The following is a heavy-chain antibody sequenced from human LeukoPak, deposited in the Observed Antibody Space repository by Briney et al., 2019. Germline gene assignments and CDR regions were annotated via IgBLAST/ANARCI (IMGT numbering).Heavy chain of an antibody. CDR1: GYTFTGYY. V-gene: IGHV1-2*02. J-gene: IGHJ4*02. D-gene: IGHD6-19*01. Sequence: ASVKVSCKASGYTFTGYYMHWVRQAPGQGLEWMGWINPNSGGTNYAQKFQGRVTMTRDTSISTAYMELSRLRSDDTAVYYCARDAHRIAVAGTCDHWGQGTLVTVSS. CDR2: INPNSGGT. CDR3: ARDAHRIAVAGTCDH.